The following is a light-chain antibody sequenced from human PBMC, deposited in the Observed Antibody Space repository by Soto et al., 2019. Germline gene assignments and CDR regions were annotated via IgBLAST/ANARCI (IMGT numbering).Light chain of an antibody. Sequence: EIVLTQSPGTLSLSPGERATLSCRASQSVSSSYLAWNQQKPGQAPRLLIYGASSRATGIPDRFSGSGSGTDFTLTISRLEPEDFAVYYCQQYGSSPYTFGQGTKLAIK. CDR2: GAS. J-gene: IGKJ2*01. V-gene: IGKV3-20*01. CDR1: QSVSSSY. CDR3: QQYGSSPYT.